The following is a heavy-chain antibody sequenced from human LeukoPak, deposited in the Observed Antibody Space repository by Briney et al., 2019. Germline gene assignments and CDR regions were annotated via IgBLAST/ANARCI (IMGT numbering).Heavy chain of an antibody. J-gene: IGHJ3*02. CDR1: GFIFTNYG. V-gene: IGHV3-30*02. D-gene: IGHD1-14*01. CDR2: IRYGVSNE. Sequence: WGSLRLSCEGSGFIFTNYGIHWVRQAPGKGLEWVAFIRYGVSNEYYADSVRGRFTISRDNSKNSLYLQMNSLRPEDTAIYYCAKSRAPTAAPDAFDIWGQGTMVTVSS. CDR3: AKSRAPTAAPDAFDI.